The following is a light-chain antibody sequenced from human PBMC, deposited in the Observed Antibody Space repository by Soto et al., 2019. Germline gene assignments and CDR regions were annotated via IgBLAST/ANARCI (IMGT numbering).Light chain of an antibody. CDR3: SSYRSSSPLVV. CDR1: ISDIGDYNY. V-gene: IGLV2-14*03. Sequence: QSVLTQPASVSGSPGQSITISCTGTISDIGDYNYVSWYQQHPGKAPKLMIYDVSNRPSGVSNRFSGSKSGYTASLTISGLQPEDEADYYCSSYRSSSPLVVFGGGTNFTVL. CDR2: DVS. J-gene: IGLJ2*01.